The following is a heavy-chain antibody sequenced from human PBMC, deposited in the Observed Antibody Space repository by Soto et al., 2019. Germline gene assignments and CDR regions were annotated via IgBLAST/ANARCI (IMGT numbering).Heavy chain of an antibody. CDR2: ISAYNGNT. CDR3: ARGLELLLDYYYMDV. D-gene: IGHD3-3*01. V-gene: IGHV1-18*01. CDR1: GYTFTSYG. Sequence: ASVKVSCKASGYTFTSYGISWARQAPGQGLEWMGWISAYNGNTNYAQKLQGRVTMTTDTSTSTAYMELRSLRSDDTAVYYCARGLELLLDYYYMDVWGKGTTVTVSS. J-gene: IGHJ6*03.